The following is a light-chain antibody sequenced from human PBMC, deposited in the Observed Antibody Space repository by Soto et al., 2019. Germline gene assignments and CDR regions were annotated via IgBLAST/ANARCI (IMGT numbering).Light chain of an antibody. V-gene: IGLV1-40*01. CDR3: QSYDGSLSGPVV. CDR1: RSNIGAGFD. CDR2: DNN. Sequence: QAVVTQPPSVSGAPGQRVTISCTGTRSNIGAGFDVHWYQQLPGTAPKLLIYDNNNRPSGVPDRFSGSKSGTSASLAIPGLQAEDEADYYCQSYDGSLSGPVVFGRGTKVTVL. J-gene: IGLJ2*01.